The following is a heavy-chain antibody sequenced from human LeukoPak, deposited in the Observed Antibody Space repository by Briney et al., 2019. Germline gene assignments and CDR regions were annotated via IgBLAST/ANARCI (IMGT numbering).Heavy chain of an antibody. Sequence: SETLSLTCTVSGGSISSNYWSWIRQPPGKGLEWIGYIYYSGSSNYNPSLKSRVTISIDTSKNQFSLNLTSVTAADTAVYYCARHRLVCSGGSCSILAFDLWGEGKMLTVSS. D-gene: IGHD2-15*01. CDR1: GGSISSNY. V-gene: IGHV4-59*08. J-gene: IGHJ3*01. CDR3: ARHRLVCSGGSCSILAFDL. CDR2: IYYSGSS.